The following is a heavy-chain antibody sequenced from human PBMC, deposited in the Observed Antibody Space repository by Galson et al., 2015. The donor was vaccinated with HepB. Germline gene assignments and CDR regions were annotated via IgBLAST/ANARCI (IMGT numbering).Heavy chain of an antibody. D-gene: IGHD3-9*01. Sequence: SVKVSCKASGYGSINYGINWVRQAPGQGLEWMGWISAYNGDTKYTQKVQGGVTMTIDTSTSTAYMELRSLRSDDTAVYYCASGRDYDILTGYPFDFWGQGTLVTVSS. CDR1: GYGSINYG. J-gene: IGHJ4*02. CDR3: ASGRDYDILTGYPFDF. V-gene: IGHV1-18*01. CDR2: ISAYNGDT.